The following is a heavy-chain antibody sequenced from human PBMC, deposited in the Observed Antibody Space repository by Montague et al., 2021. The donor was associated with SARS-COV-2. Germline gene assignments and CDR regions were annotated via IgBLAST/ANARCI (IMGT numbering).Heavy chain of an antibody. CDR2: IYYGGST. Sequence: TLSLTCTVSGGSISSGGYYWSWIRQHPGKGLEWIGYIYYGGSTYYNPSLKSRVTISVDTSKNQFSLKLSSVTAADTAVYYCARAASDIVLMVYAIRAFDIWGQGTMVTVSS. J-gene: IGHJ3*02. D-gene: IGHD2-8*01. CDR1: GGSISSGGYY. V-gene: IGHV4-31*03. CDR3: ARAASDIVLMVYAIRAFDI.